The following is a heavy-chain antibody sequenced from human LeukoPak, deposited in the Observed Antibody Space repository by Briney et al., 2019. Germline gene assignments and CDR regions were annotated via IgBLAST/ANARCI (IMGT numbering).Heavy chain of an antibody. Sequence: ASVKVSCKASGYTFTSYAMHWVRQAPGQRLEWMGWINAGSGNTKYSQKSQGRVTITRDTSASTAYMELSSLRSEDTAVYYCARDRGSSWYSYFDYWGQGTLVTVSS. CDR1: GYTFTSYA. CDR3: ARDRGSSWYSYFDY. D-gene: IGHD6-13*01. CDR2: INAGSGNT. J-gene: IGHJ4*02. V-gene: IGHV1-3*01.